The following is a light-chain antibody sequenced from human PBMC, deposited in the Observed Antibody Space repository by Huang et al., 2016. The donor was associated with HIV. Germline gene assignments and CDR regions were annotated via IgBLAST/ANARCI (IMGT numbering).Light chain of an antibody. V-gene: IGKV3-15*01. J-gene: IGKJ4*01. Sequence: EIVLTQSPAVLSMSPGERATVTCRASLSVANKLAWYQQKPGRAPRLFIYDTSTRSGGVPARFSGSGSGTNFTLTINSLQSEDLAVYFCQHYNNWPLTFGGGTRVEIK. CDR3: QHYNNWPLT. CDR2: DTS. CDR1: LSVANK.